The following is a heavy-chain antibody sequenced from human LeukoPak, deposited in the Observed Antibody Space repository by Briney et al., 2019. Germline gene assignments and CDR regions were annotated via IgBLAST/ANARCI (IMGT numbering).Heavy chain of an antibody. J-gene: IGHJ4*03. V-gene: IGHV1-24*01. D-gene: IGHD3-10*01. CDR1: GYTLTELS. CDR2: FDPEDGET. CDR3: AREGYPLLWFGEFFAGSSYYFDY. Sequence: ASVKVSCKVSGYTLTELSMHWVRQAPGKGLEWMGGFDPEDGETIYAQKFQGRVTITRDTSASTAYMELSSLRSEDTAVYYCAREGYPLLWFGEFFAGSSYYFDYWGQGTTVTVSS.